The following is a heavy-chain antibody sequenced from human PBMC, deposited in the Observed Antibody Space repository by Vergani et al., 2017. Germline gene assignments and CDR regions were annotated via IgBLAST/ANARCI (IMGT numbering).Heavy chain of an antibody. J-gene: IGHJ4*02. Sequence: QVQLQQWGAGLLKPSETLSLTCAVYGGSFSGDYWSWIRQPPGKGLEWIGEINHSGSTNYNPSLKSRVTISVDTSKNQFSLKLSSVTAADTAVYYCAREKYYYDSSGYSYGADYWAQGTLVTVSS. CDR3: AREKYYYDSSGYSYGADY. V-gene: IGHV4-34*01. CDR2: INHSGST. CDR1: GGSFSGDY. D-gene: IGHD3-22*01.